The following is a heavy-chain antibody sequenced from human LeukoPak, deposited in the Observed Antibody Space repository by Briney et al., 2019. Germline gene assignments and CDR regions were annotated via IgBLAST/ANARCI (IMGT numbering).Heavy chain of an antibody. CDR3: AASYRKNDFDY. CDR1: GLTFTSSA. V-gene: IGHV1-58*02. J-gene: IGHJ4*02. Sequence: ASVKVSCKASGLTFTSSAMKWVRQARGLRLECIGWIVVGSGNTNYAQKFQERVTITRDMSTSTAYMELSSLRSEDTAVYYCAASYRKNDFDYWGQGTLVTVSS. D-gene: IGHD1-1*01. CDR2: IVVGSGNT.